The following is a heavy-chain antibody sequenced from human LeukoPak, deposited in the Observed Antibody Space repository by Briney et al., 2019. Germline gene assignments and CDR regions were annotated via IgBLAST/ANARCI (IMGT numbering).Heavy chain of an antibody. V-gene: IGHV3-23*01. CDR1: GFAVRSFV. CDR2: ISGYGDRI. CDR3: AKEGVAETTRGAYFDH. Sequence: GGSLRLSCAGSGFAVRSFVVSWVRHAPRQGLEAVSSISGYGDRIYYADSVKGRFTISRDNSKNMLYLQMNSLRAEDTATYYCAKEGVAETTRGAYFDHWGQGTLVTVFS. J-gene: IGHJ4*02. D-gene: IGHD4-17*01.